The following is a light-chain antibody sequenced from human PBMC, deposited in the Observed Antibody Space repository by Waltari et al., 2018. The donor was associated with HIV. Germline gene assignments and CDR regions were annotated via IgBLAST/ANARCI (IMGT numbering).Light chain of an antibody. CDR2: DVS. CDR3: QHRVSWPAT. J-gene: IGKJ4*01. Sequence: EIVLTQSPGTLSLSPGERATLSCRASQSVNTYLGWYQQKPGQPPRHRMYDVSKRAAGIPARFSGSGSGTDFSLTINDLKTEDSAVYYCQHRVSWPATFGGGTKVQIK. CDR1: QSVNTY. V-gene: IGKV3-11*01.